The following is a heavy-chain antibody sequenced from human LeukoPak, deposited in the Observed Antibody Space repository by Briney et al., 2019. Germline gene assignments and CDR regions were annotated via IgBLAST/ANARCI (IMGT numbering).Heavy chain of an antibody. V-gene: IGHV4-34*01. CDR2: INHSGST. J-gene: IGHJ4*02. CDR1: GGSFRGYY. D-gene: IGHD3-10*01. Sequence: SETLSLTCAVYGGSFRGYYWSWIRQPPGKGLEWIGEINHSGSTNYNPSLKSRVTISVDTSKNQFSLKLSSGTAADTAVYYCARSWEFGELLIDYWGQGTLVTVSS. CDR3: ARSWEFGELLIDY.